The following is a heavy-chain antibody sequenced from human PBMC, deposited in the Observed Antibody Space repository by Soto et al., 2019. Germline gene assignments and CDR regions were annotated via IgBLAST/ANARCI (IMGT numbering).Heavy chain of an antibody. Sequence: RGESLKISCKGSGCSFTSYWIGWVRQMPGKGLEWMGIIYPGDSDTRYSPSFQGQVTISADKSISTAYLQWSSLKASDTAMYYCARLGIAAACSFYFDYWGQGTLVTVSS. J-gene: IGHJ4*02. V-gene: IGHV5-51*01. CDR2: IYPGDSDT. CDR3: ARLGIAAACSFYFDY. D-gene: IGHD6-13*01. CDR1: GCSFTSYW.